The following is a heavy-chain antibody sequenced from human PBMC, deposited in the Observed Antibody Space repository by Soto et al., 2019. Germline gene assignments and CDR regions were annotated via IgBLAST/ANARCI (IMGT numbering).Heavy chain of an antibody. CDR3: AKDRPEYCTNGVCYSPYAFDI. V-gene: IGHV3-23*01. D-gene: IGHD2-8*01. CDR1: GFTFSSYA. J-gene: IGHJ3*02. Sequence: GGSPRLSCAASGFTFSSYAMSWVRRSPGKGLEWVSAISGSGGSTYYADPVKGRFTISRDNSKNTLYLQMNSLRAEDTAVYYCAKDRPEYCTNGVCYSPYAFDIWGQGTMVTVSS. CDR2: ISGSGGST.